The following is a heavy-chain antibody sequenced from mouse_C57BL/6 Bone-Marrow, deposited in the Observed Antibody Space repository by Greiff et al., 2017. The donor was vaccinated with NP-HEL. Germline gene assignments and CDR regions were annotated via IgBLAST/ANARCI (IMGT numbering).Heavy chain of an antibody. CDR1: GFSFNTYA. J-gene: IGHJ4*01. CDR3: VRHSYYDGYYYAMDY. Sequence: EVQRVESGGGLVQPKGSLKLSCAASGFSFNTYAMNWVRQAPGKGLEWVARIRSKSNNYATYYADSVKDRFTISRDDSESMLYLQMNNLKTEDTAMYYCVRHSYYDGYYYAMDYWGQGTSVTVSS. CDR2: IRSKSNNYAT. D-gene: IGHD1-1*01. V-gene: IGHV10-1*01.